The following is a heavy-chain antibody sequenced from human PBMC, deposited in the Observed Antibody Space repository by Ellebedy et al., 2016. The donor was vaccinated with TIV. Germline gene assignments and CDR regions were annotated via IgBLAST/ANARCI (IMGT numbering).Heavy chain of an antibody. CDR3: ARRGSYGDYAVQVNNWFDR. CDR1: GFSFRSYW. V-gene: IGHV3-7*01. D-gene: IGHD4-17*01. Sequence: GESLKISCVASGFSFRSYWMSWVRQPPGKGLEWVANIYQDGSAQYYVDSVKGRFTISRDNAKNSLYLQLNSLGIEDTAVYYCARRGSYGDYAVQVNNWFDRWGQGTLVTV. CDR2: IYQDGSAQ. J-gene: IGHJ5*02.